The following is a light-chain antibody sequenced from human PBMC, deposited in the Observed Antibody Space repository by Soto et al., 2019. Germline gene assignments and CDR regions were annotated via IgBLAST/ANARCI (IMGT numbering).Light chain of an antibody. V-gene: IGKV2-30*02. CDR3: MQASHLPWT. CDR1: QSLVHSDGNTY. CDR2: TAS. Sequence: DVLLTQSPLSLPVTLGQPASISCRSTQSLVHSDGNTYFNWFHQGPGQSPRRLIFTASKRESGVPGRFSGSGSGTNFTLHISRVEADDVGVYSCMQASHLPWTFGQGTKVDIK. J-gene: IGKJ1*01.